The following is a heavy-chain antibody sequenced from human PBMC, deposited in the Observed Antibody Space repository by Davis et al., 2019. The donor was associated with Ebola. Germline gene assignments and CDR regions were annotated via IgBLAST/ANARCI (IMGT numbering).Heavy chain of an antibody. Sequence: LSLTCAASGFSFNNYAMHWVRQAPGKGLEWVAVISYDGRNKYYADSVKGRFTISRDNAKNTLYLQMNSLRAEDTAVYYCARVDSSSWQNFDYWGQGTLVTVSS. V-gene: IGHV3-30-3*01. CDR1: GFSFNNYA. D-gene: IGHD6-13*01. CDR3: ARVDSSSWQNFDY. J-gene: IGHJ4*02. CDR2: ISYDGRNK.